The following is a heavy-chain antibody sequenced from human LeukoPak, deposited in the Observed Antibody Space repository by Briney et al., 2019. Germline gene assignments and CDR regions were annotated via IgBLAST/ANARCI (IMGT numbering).Heavy chain of an antibody. V-gene: IGHV3-20*04. J-gene: IGHJ4*02. CDR1: GFTFSSYW. CDR2: INWNGGST. D-gene: IGHD1-26*01. CDR3: AREGFHVVGATGTSDY. Sequence: GGSLRLSCAASGFTFSSYWMHWVRQAPGKGLVWVSRINWNGGSTGYADSVKGRFTISRDNAKNSLYLQMNSLRAEDTALYYCAREGFHVVGATGTSDYWGQGTLVTVSS.